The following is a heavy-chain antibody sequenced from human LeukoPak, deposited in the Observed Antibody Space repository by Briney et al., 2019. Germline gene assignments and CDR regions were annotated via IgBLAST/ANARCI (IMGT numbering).Heavy chain of an antibody. CDR1: GFTFSSYW. Sequence: PGGSLRLSCAASGFTFSSYWMHWVRHAPGKGLVWVSRIKSDGSTNYADSVKGRFTISRANAKNTVSLQMNSLRAEDTGVYYCARAPSEIGGYYPEYFRHWGQGTLVTVSS. V-gene: IGHV3-74*01. CDR3: ARAPSEIGGYYPEYFRH. J-gene: IGHJ1*01. CDR2: IKSDGST. D-gene: IGHD3-22*01.